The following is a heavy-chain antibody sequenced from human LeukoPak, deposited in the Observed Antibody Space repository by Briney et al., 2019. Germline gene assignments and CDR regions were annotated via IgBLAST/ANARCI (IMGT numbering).Heavy chain of an antibody. J-gene: IGHJ4*02. CDR1: GFSFSDYS. D-gene: IGHD1-26*01. CDR3: ASGTIVGARGADN. V-gene: IGHV3-21*01. Sequence: PGGSLRLSCAASGFSFSDYSMTWVRQAPGKALEWVSSISGNSFHIFYADSVKGRFTISRDNAYKSLYLQLNGLRAEDTAVYYCASGTIVGARGADNWGQGTLVTVSS. CDR2: ISGNSFHI.